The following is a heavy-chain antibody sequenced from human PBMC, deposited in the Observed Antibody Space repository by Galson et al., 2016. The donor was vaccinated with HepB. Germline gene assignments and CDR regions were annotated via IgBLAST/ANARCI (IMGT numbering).Heavy chain of an antibody. J-gene: IGHJ6*02. CDR2: ISTDGIRR. CDR3: ARVLSHGMDV. CDR1: GFTFGDYY. Sequence: SLRLSCAASGFTFGDYYMSWIRQPPGKGLEWVSFISTDGIRRHYGESVEGRFTVSRDNVKNSLYLYINNPRADDTAVYYCARVLSHGMDVWGQGTTVIASS. V-gene: IGHV3-11*01.